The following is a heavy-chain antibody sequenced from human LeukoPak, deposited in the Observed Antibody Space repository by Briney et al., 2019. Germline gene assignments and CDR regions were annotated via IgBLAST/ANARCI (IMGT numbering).Heavy chain of an antibody. CDR3: ARWDSSSWGEDYYYYGMDV. D-gene: IGHD6-13*01. J-gene: IGHJ6*02. Sequence: GGSLRLSCAASGFTFSSYSMNWVRQAPGKGLEWVSSISSSSSYIYYADSVKGRFTISRDNAKNSLYLQMNSLGAEDTAVYYCARWDSSSWGEDYYYYGMDVWGQGTTVTVSS. CDR2: ISSSSSYI. V-gene: IGHV3-21*01. CDR1: GFTFSSYS.